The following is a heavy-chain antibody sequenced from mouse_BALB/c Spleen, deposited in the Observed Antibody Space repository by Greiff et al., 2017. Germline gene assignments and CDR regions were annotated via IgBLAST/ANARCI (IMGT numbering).Heavy chain of an antibody. CDR2: ISSGSSTI. V-gene: IGHV5-17*02. J-gene: IGHJ3*01. CDR1: GFTFSSFG. CDR3: ASPFYYDYDWFAY. D-gene: IGHD2-4*01. Sequence: DVKLVESGGGLVQPGGSRKLSCAASGFTFSSFGMHWVRQAPEKGLEWVAYISSGSSTIYYADTVKGRFTISRDNPKNTLFLQMTSLRSEDTAMYYCASPFYYDYDWFAYWGQGTLVTVSA.